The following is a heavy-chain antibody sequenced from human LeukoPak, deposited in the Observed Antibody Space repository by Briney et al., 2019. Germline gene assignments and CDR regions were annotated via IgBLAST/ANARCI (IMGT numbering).Heavy chain of an antibody. J-gene: IGHJ4*02. CDR2: IIPILGIA. CDR1: GGTFSSYA. D-gene: IGHD3-9*01. CDR3: ATMTYYDILTGYSDDY. V-gene: IGHV1-69*04. Sequence: ASVNVSCKASGGTFSSYAISWVRQAPGQGLEWMGRIIPILGIANYAQKFQGRVTITADKSTSTAYMELSSLRSEDTAVYYCATMTYYDILTGYSDDYWGQGTLVTVSS.